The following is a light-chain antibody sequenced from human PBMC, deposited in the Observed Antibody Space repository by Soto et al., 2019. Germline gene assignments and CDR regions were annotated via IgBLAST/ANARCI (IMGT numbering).Light chain of an antibody. Sequence: DIVMTQSPLSLPVTPGESASISCRSSQSLLHSNGYNYLDWYLQKPGQSPQLLIYLGSNRASGVPDRFSGRGSGTDFTLKISRVEAEDVGVYYCMQALQTPAITFGQGTRLEIK. CDR3: MQALQTPAIT. CDR2: LGS. V-gene: IGKV2-28*01. J-gene: IGKJ5*01. CDR1: QSLLHSNGYNY.